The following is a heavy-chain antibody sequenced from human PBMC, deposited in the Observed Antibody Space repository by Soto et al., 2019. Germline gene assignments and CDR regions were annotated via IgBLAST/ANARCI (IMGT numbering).Heavy chain of an antibody. V-gene: IGHV3-23*01. Sequence: QAPGKGLEWVSLVSATAGTTYYTDSVKGRFTISRDNSGNTVYLQMNSLRADDTAVYYCAKDRLAGGFDYWGQGTLVTVSS. CDR3: AKDRLAGGFDY. D-gene: IGHD3-16*01. CDR2: VSATAGTT. J-gene: IGHJ4*02.